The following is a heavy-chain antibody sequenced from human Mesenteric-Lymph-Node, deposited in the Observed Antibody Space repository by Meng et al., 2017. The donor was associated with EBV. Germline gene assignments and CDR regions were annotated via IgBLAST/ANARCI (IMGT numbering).Heavy chain of an antibody. CDR3: ATGWGKANY. V-gene: IGHV4-34*12. J-gene: IGHJ4*02. Sequence: QVQVQQWGAGLLKPSETLSLTCDVYGDSFSAYYWRWIRQPPGRGLEWIGDVLPRGHPRSPPSLPRRFTISVSPSPRPFSLKLRSMPAPATAVSSCATGWGKANYWGPGTLVTVSS. CDR1: GDSFSAYY. D-gene: IGHD3-16*01. CDR2: VLPRGHP.